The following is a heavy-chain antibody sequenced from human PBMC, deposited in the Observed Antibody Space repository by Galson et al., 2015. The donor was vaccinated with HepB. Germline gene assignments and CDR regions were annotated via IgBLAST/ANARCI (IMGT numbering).Heavy chain of an antibody. CDR2: INPSDAST. CDR3: ARDLGNWNYYEDWFDP. Sequence: SVKVSCKASGYTFTTYYLHWVRQAPGQGLEWMGIINPSDASTRYAQKLQGRVTMTRDTSTGTVYMELSSLRFEDTAVYYCARDLGNWNYYEDWFDPWGQGTLVTVSS. V-gene: IGHV1-46*04. CDR1: GYTFTTYY. D-gene: IGHD1-7*01. J-gene: IGHJ5*02.